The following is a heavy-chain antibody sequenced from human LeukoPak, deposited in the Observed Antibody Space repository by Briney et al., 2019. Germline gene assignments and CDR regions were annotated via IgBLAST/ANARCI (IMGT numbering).Heavy chain of an antibody. Sequence: PSETLSLTCSVSGGSISSYYWSWIRQPPGKGLEWIGYIYYSGSTNYNPSLKSRVTISVDTSKNQFSLKLSSVTAADTAVYYCARVQAYGGKGYFDYWGQGTLVTVSS. J-gene: IGHJ4*02. V-gene: IGHV4-59*01. CDR2: IYYSGST. CDR3: ARVQAYGGKGYFDY. CDR1: GGSISSYY. D-gene: IGHD4-23*01.